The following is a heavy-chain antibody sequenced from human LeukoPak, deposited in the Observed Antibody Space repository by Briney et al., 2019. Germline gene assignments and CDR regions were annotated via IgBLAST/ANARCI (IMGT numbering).Heavy chain of an antibody. CDR3: ARVLRFLREGAVDP. D-gene: IGHD3-3*01. CDR2: INAGNGNT. CDR1: GYTFTSYA. V-gene: IGHV1-3*01. J-gene: IGHJ5*02. Sequence: GASVKVSCKASGYTFTSYAMHWVRQAPGQRLEWMGWINAGNGNTKYSQKFQGRVTMTRNTSISTAYMELSSLRSEDTAVYYCARVLRFLREGAVDPWGQGTLVTVSS.